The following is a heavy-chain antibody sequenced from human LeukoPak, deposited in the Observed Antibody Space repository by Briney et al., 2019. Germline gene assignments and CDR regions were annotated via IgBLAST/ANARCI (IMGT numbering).Heavy chain of an antibody. D-gene: IGHD3-22*01. CDR2: IIPIFGTA. Sequence: SVTVSCKASGGTFSSYAISWVRQAPGQGLEWMGGIIPIFGTANYAQKFQGRVTITADESTSTAYMELSSLRSEDTAVYYCARDDSSGYYSEGAFDIWGQGTMVTVSS. CDR3: ARDDSSGYYSEGAFDI. V-gene: IGHV1-69*13. CDR1: GGTFSSYA. J-gene: IGHJ3*02.